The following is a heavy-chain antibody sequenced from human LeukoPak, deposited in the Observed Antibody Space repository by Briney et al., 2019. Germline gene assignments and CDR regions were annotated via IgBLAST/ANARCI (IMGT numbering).Heavy chain of an antibody. Sequence: PGRSLRLSWAASGFTFSSYGMHWVRQAPGKGLEWVAVISYDGSNKYYADSVKGRFTISRDNSKNTLYLQMNSLRAEDTAVYYCAKEDGMDVWGQGTTVTVSS. CDR1: GFTFSSYG. J-gene: IGHJ6*02. CDR3: AKEDGMDV. CDR2: ISYDGSNK. V-gene: IGHV3-30*18.